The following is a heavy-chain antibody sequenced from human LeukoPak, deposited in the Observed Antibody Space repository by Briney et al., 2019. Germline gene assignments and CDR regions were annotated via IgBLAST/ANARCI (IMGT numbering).Heavy chain of an antibody. V-gene: IGHV3-33*08. CDR1: GFNFRDHW. J-gene: IGHJ4*02. D-gene: IGHD2-21*02. CDR2: IWYDGSNK. Sequence: PGGSLRLSCAVSGFNFRDHWMDWVRQAPGKGLEWVAVIWYDGSNKYYADSVKGRFTISRDNSKNTLYLQMNSLRAEDTAVYYCARGPPLIVVVTAALDYWGQGTLVTVSS. CDR3: ARGPPLIVVVTAALDY.